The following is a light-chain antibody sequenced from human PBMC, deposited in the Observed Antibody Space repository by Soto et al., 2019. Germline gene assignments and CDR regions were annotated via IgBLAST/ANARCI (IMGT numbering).Light chain of an antibody. V-gene: IGLV2-8*01. Sequence: QSALTQPPSASGSPGRSVTISCTGTSSDVGGYDYVSWFQQHPGKAPKLIIYEVTKRPSGVPDRFSASKSGNTASLTVSGLQAEDEADYYCSAFVAGNNYWVFGCGTTLTVL. CDR1: SSDVGGYDY. J-gene: IGLJ3*02. CDR3: SAFVAGNNYWV. CDR2: EVT.